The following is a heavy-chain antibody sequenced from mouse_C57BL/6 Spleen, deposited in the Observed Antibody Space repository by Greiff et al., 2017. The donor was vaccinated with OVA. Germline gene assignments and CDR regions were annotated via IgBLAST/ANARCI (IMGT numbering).Heavy chain of an antibody. V-gene: IGHV2-6*01. CDR3: ARNDYAY. Sequence: QVQLKESGPGLVAPSQCLSITCTVSGFSFTSYGVDWVRQSPGTGLEWLGVIWGVGSRNYKSARKSRLSIIKDNSKSQVFLKMNSLQTDDTAMYYCARNDYAYWGQGTLVTVSS. CDR2: IWGVGSR. J-gene: IGHJ3*01. CDR1: GFSFTSYG. D-gene: IGHD2-4*01.